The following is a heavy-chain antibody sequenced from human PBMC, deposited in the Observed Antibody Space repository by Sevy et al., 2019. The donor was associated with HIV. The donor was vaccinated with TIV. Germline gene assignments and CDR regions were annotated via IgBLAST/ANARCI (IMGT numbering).Heavy chain of an antibody. CDR1: GFTFSSYS. CDR3: AKEMITFGGVYYFDY. J-gene: IGHJ4*02. Sequence: GESLKISCAASGFTFSSYSMSWVRQAPGKGLEWVSAISGSGGSTYYADSVKGRFTISRDNSKNTLYLQMNSLRAEDTAVYYCAKEMITFGGVYYFDYWGQGTLVTVSS. CDR2: ISGSGGST. V-gene: IGHV3-23*01. D-gene: IGHD3-16*01.